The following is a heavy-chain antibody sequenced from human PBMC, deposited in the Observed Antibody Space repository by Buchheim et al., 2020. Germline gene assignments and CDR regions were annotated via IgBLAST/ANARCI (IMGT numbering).Heavy chain of an antibody. J-gene: IGHJ5*02. CDR3: ARTKSIASVGMGWFDP. D-gene: IGHD6-13*01. V-gene: IGHV4-61*10. CDR1: GGSISSGSYY. CDR2: VHDSGST. Sequence: QVQLQESGPGLVKPSQTLSLTCTVSGGSISSGSYYWSWIRQPAGKGLEWIGYVHDSGSTNYNPSLKSRVTMSIDTSDKEFSLTLSSVTAADTAVYYCARTKSIASVGMGWFDPWGQG.